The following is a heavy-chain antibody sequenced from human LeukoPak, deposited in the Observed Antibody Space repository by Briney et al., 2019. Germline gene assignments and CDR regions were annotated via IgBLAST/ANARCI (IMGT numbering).Heavy chain of an antibody. CDR3: AKAKYSSGWYGGAFDI. CDR1: GFKFDDYA. V-gene: IGHV3-9*03. D-gene: IGHD6-19*01. J-gene: IGHJ3*02. Sequence: GGSLRLSCAASGFKFDDYAMHWVRQAPGKGLEWVSGISWNSDSIDYADSVKGRFTISRDNAKNSLYLQMNSLRAEDMALYYCAKAKYSSGWYGGAFDIWGQGTMVTVSS. CDR2: ISWNSDSI.